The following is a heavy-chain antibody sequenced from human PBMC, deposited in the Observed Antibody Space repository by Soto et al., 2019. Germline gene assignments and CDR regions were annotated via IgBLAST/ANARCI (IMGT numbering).Heavy chain of an antibody. V-gene: IGHV1-69*01. Sequence: GLEWMGGIIPIFGTANYAQKFQGRVTITADESTSTAYMELSSLRSEDTAVYYCARAPTPNYYDSSGYDYWGQGTLVTGSS. J-gene: IGHJ4*02. D-gene: IGHD3-22*01. CDR2: IIPIFGTA. CDR3: ARAPTPNYYDSSGYDY.